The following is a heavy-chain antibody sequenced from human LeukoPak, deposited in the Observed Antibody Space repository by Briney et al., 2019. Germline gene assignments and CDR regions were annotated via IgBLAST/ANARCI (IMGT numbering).Heavy chain of an antibody. CDR3: ARGVHDYVLWFDP. D-gene: IGHD3-16*01. J-gene: IGHJ5*02. Sequence: ASVKVSCKASGYTFTGYYMHWVRQAPGQGLEWMGWINPNSGGTNYAQKFQGRVTMTRDTSISTAYMELSRLRSDDTAVYYCARGVHDYVLWFDPWGQGTLVTVSS. CDR1: GYTFTGYY. CDR2: INPNSGGT. V-gene: IGHV1-2*02.